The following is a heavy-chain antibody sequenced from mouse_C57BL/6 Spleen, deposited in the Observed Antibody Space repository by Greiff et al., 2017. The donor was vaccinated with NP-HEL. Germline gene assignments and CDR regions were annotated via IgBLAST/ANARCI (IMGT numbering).Heavy chain of an antibody. CDR1: GFTFSSYA. CDR2: ISDGGSYT. D-gene: IGHD2-2*01. Sequence: EVQGVESGGGLVKPGGSLKLSCAASGFTFSSYAMSWVRQTPEKRLEWVATISDGGSYTYYPDNVKGRFTISRDNAKNNLYLQMSHLKSEDTAMYYCAREWGYDPHWYFDVWGTGTTVTVSS. V-gene: IGHV5-4*01. CDR3: AREWGYDPHWYFDV. J-gene: IGHJ1*03.